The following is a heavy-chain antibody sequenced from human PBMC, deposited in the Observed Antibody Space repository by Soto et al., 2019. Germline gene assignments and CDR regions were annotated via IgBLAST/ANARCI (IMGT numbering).Heavy chain of an antibody. J-gene: IGHJ5*02. CDR1: GASVSSDLYY. CDR3: ATVALAMVATISFNWFIP. CDR2: IFYNGAT. Sequence: VQLQESGPGLVQPSETLSLTCAVSGASVSSDLYYWTWIRQPPGKGLEWIGYIFYNGATNHNPSLKSRVTMSLETSKNQFSLKLRSVTAADTAAYYCATVALAMVATISFNWFIPWGQGTLVTVSS. V-gene: IGHV4-61*01. D-gene: IGHD5-18*01.